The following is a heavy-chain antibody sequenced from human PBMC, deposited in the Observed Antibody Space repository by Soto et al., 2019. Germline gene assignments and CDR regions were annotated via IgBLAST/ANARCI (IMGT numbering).Heavy chain of an antibody. Sequence: QITLKESGPTLVNPTQTLTLTCTFSGFSLSTSGVGVGWIRQPPGKALEWLALIYWDDDKRYSPSLKSRLTITKDTSKNQVVLTMTYMDPVDTATYHCALSVPAAMLVYFDYWGQGTLVTVSS. J-gene: IGHJ4*02. D-gene: IGHD2-2*01. CDR3: ALSVPAAMLVYFDY. CDR1: GFSLSTSGVG. V-gene: IGHV2-5*02. CDR2: IYWDDDK.